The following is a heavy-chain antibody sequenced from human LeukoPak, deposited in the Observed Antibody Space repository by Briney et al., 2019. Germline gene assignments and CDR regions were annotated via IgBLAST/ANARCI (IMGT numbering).Heavy chain of an antibody. V-gene: IGHV4-39*01. D-gene: IGHD3-22*01. J-gene: IGHJ4*02. CDR2: IYYSGST. Sequence: SETLSLTCTVSGASISSSYYWGWIRQTPRTGLEWIGSIYYSGSTYYNPSLRSRVTISVDTSKNQFSLKLTSVTAADTAVFYCARLIYDSSGYFYYFDSWGQGTLVTVSS. CDR3: ARLIYDSSGYFYYFDS. CDR1: GASISSSYY.